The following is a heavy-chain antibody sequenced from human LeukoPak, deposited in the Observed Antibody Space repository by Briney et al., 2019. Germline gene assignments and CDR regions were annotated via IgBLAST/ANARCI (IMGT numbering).Heavy chain of an antibody. J-gene: IGHJ3*02. D-gene: IGHD5-18*01. CDR3: AREPFSRGNSYGTGAFDI. V-gene: IGHV4-30-2*01. CDR2: IYHSGST. CDR1: GGSISSGAYS. Sequence: PSETLSLTCAVSGGSISSGAYSWSWLRQPPGQGLEWIGYIYHSGSTYYNPSLKSRVTISVDRSKNQFSLKLSSVTAADTAVYYCAREPFSRGNSYGTGAFDIWGQGTMVTVSS.